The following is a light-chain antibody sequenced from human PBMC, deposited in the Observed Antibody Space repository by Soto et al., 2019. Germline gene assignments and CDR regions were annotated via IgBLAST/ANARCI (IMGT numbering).Light chain of an antibody. J-gene: IGKJ5*01. CDR1: QSFSSSY. V-gene: IGKV3-20*01. CDR3: QQYHTSPIT. Sequence: ENVLTQSPGTLSLSPGDRATLSCRASQSFSSSYLAWYQQKPGQAPRLLIYGASIRATGIPDRSSGSGSGTDFTLTISRLEPEDFAVYYCQQYHTSPITFGQGTRLEIK. CDR2: GAS.